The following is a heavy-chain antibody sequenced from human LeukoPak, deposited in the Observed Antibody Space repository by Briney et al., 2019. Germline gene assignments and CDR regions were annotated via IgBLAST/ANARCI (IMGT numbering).Heavy chain of an antibody. CDR2: ISYDGSNK. V-gene: IGHV3-30-3*01. Sequence: GRSLRLSCAASGFTFSSYAMHWVRQAPGKGLEWVAVISYDGSNKYYADSVKGRFTISRDNSKNTLYLQMSSLRAEDTAVYYCARDKRQDIVVVPSAGAFDIWGQGTMVTVSS. CDR1: GFTFSSYA. CDR3: ARDKRQDIVVVPSAGAFDI. J-gene: IGHJ3*02. D-gene: IGHD2-2*01.